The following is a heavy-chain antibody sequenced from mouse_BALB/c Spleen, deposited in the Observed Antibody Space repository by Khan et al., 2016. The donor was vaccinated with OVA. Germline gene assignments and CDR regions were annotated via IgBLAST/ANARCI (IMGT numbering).Heavy chain of an antibody. J-gene: IGHJ4*01. CDR3: ARHQFPLSMDS. Sequence: QIQLVQSGPDLVAPSQSLSITCTVSGFSLTSYAIHWVRQRPGKGLEWLVVIWSDGSTTYNSALKSRLSISKDNSESQVFLKINSLQTDDTAMYYCARHQFPLSMDSWGQGTSVTVSS. CDR1: GFSLTSYA. CDR2: IWSDGST. V-gene: IGHV2-6-2*01.